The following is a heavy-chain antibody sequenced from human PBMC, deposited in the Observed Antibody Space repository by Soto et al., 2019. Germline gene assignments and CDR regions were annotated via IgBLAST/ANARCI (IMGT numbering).Heavy chain of an antibody. V-gene: IGHV4-59*12. D-gene: IGHD1-26*01. CDR2: IYYSGST. CDR1: GGSLSSYY. Sequence: SETLSLTCTVSGGSLSSYYWSWIRQPPGKGLEWIGYIYYSGSTNSNPSLKSRVTISVDTSKNQFSLKLSSVTAADTAVYYCARNKVGATGRGYYYYGMDVWGQGTTVTVSS. CDR3: ARNKVGATGRGYYYYGMDV. J-gene: IGHJ6*02.